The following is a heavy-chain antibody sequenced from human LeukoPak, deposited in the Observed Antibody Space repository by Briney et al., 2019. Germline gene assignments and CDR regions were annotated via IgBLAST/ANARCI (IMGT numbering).Heavy chain of an antibody. J-gene: IGHJ4*02. Sequence: ASVKVSCKESGYTFTSNYIHWVRQAPGQGLEWMGMIYPRDGSTSYAQKFQGRVTVTRDTSTSTVHTELSGLRSEDTAVYYCARDQEGFDYWGQGTLVTVSS. CDR1: GYTFTSNY. CDR2: IYPRDGST. CDR3: ARDQEGFDY. V-gene: IGHV1-46*01.